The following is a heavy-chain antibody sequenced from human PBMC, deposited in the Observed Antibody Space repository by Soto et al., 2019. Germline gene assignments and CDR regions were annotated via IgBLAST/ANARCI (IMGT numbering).Heavy chain of an antibody. CDR3: ARYCGGDCYPPPYWYFDL. V-gene: IGHV4-38-2*01. D-gene: IGHD2-21*02. J-gene: IGHJ2*01. Sequence: PSETLSLTCAVSGYSISSGYYWVWIRQPPGKGLEWIGSIYHSGSTYYNPSLKSRVTISVDTSKNQFSLKLSSVTAADTAVYYCARYCGGDCYPPPYWYFDLWGRGTLVTVSS. CDR2: IYHSGST. CDR1: GYSISSGYY.